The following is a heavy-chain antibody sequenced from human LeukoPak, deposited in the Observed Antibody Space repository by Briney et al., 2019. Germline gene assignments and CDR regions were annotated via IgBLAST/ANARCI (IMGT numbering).Heavy chain of an antibody. CDR2: INHSGST. V-gene: IGHV4-34*01. D-gene: IGHD3-22*01. J-gene: IGHJ4*02. CDR1: GGSFSGYY. Sequence: SETLSLTCAVYGGSFSGYYWSWIRQPPGKGLEWIGEINHSGSTNYNPSLKSRVTISVDTSKNQFSLKLSSVTAADMAVYYCARHYYYDSSGTRPNPRFDYWGQGTLVTVSS. CDR3: ARHYYYDSSGTRPNPRFDY.